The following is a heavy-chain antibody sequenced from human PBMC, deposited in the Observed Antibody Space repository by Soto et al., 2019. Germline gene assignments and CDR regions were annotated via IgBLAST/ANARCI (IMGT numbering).Heavy chain of an antibody. J-gene: IGHJ4*02. CDR1: GYTFTSYD. V-gene: IGHV1-8*01. CDR2: MNPNSGNT. D-gene: IGHD2-15*01. Sequence: QVQLVQSGAEVKKPGASVKVSCKASGYTFTSYDINWVRQATGQGLEWMGWMNPNSGNTGYAQKFQGRVTMTRNTTISTAYMELSSLSSEDTAVYYCARQYCSGGSCYLDYWGQGTLVTVSS. CDR3: ARQYCSGGSCYLDY.